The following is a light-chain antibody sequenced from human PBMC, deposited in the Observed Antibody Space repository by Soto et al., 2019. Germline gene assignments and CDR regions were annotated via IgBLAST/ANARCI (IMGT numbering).Light chain of an antibody. J-gene: IGKJ1*01. CDR2: DAS. V-gene: IGKV3-11*01. CDR1: QSVSSY. Sequence: SAATVSLSTRERATLSCRASQSVSSYLAWYQQKPGQAPRLLIYDASNRATGIPARFSGSGSGTDFTLTISCLEPEDFALYYSPVPGYRPRTFAQGTKVDIK. CDR3: PVPGYRPRT.